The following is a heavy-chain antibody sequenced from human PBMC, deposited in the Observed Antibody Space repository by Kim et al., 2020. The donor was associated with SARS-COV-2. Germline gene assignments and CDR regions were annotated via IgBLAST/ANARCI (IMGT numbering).Heavy chain of an antibody. CDR3: ARDVRFGARAGY. CDR2: ISSSSSYI. V-gene: IGHV3-21*01. J-gene: IGHJ4*02. CDR1: GFTFSSYS. Sequence: GGSLRLSCAASGFTFSSYSMNWVRQAPGKGLEWVSSISSSSSYIYYADSVKGRFTISRDNAKNSLYLQMSSLRAEDTAVYYCARDVRFGARAGYWGQGTPGSVSS. D-gene: IGHD3-3*01.